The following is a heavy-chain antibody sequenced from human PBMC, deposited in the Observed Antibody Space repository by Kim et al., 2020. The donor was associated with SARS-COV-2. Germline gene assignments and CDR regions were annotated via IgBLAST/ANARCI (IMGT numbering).Heavy chain of an antibody. J-gene: IGHJ4*02. CDR3: TRVGAYSYGYSDY. D-gene: IGHD5-18*01. V-gene: IGHV4-61*02. Sequence: NPSLKSRFTISVATSKNQFSLKLNSVTDADTAVYYCTRVGAYSYGYSDYWGQGTLVAVSS.